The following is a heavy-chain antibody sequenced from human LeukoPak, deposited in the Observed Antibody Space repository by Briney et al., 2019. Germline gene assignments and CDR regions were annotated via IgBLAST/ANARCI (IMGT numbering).Heavy chain of an antibody. V-gene: IGHV1-69*05. J-gene: IGHJ4*02. CDR3: ARESYGGKIDY. CDR1: GYTFTSYG. CDR2: IIPIFGTA. Sequence: SVKVSCKASGYTFTSYGISWVRQAPGQGLEWMGWIIPIFGTANYAQKFQGRVMITTDESTSTAYMELSSLRSEDTAVYYCARESYGGKIDYWGQGALVTVSS. D-gene: IGHD4-23*01.